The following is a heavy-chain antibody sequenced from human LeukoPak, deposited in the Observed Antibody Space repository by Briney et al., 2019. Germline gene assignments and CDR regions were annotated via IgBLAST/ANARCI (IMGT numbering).Heavy chain of an antibody. J-gene: IGHJ5*02. Sequence: PSETLSLTCTVSDGSISDYSWSWIRQPPGKGLEWIGYIYYSGSTNYNPSLKSRVTISLDTSMNQFSLKLSSVTAADTAVYYCARDAIVGATNWFDPWGQGTLVTVSS. CDR3: ARDAIVGATNWFDP. CDR1: DGSISDYS. V-gene: IGHV4-59*01. CDR2: IYYSGST. D-gene: IGHD1-26*01.